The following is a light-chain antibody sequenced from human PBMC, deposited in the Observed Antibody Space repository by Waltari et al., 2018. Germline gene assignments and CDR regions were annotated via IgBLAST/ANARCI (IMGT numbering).Light chain of an antibody. CDR3: QQYNNWHLLT. CDR1: QSVSSN. CDR2: GAS. Sequence: EIVMTQSPATLSVSPGERATLSCRDSQSVSSNLAWYQQKPGQAPRLLIFGASTRATGIPARFSGSWSGTEFTLTISSLQSEDFAVYYCQQYNNWHLLTFGGGTKVEIK. V-gene: IGKV3-15*01. J-gene: IGKJ4*01.